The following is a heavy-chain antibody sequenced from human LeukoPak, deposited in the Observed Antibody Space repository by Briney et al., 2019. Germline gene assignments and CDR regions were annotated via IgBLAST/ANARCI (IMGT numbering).Heavy chain of an antibody. J-gene: IGHJ4*02. V-gene: IGHV4-59*12. CDR1: GGSISSYY. CDR3: ATSGYHSIGYFDY. D-gene: IGHD3-22*01. CDR2: IYYSGST. Sequence: PSETLSLTCTVSGGSISSYYWSWIRQPPGKGLEWIGYIYYSGSTNYNPSLKSRVTISVDTSKNQFSLKLSSVTAADTAVYYCATSGYHSIGYFDYWGQGTLVTVSS.